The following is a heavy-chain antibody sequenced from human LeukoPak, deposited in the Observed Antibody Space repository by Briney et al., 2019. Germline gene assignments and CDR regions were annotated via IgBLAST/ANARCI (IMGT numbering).Heavy chain of an antibody. CDR1: GFTFSSYG. J-gene: IGHJ1*01. D-gene: IGHD2-2*02. CDR2: ISYDGSNK. CDR3: AKDRNAGYCSSTSCYSLRDFQH. Sequence: GRSLRLSCAASGFTFSSYGMHWVRQAPGKGLEWVAVISYDGSNKYYADSVKGRFTISRDNFKNTLYLQMNSLRAEDTAVYYCAKDRNAGYCSSTSCYSLRDFQHWGQGTLVTVSS. V-gene: IGHV3-30*18.